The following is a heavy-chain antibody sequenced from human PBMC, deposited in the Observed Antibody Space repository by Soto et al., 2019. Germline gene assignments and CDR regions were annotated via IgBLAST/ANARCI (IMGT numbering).Heavy chain of an antibody. D-gene: IGHD3-22*01. CDR3: AREGKNYYDSSWFDY. J-gene: IGHJ4*02. Sequence: ASVKVSCKASGYTLTSYGISWVRQAPGQGLEWMGWISAYNGNTNYAQKLQGRVTMTTDTSTSTAYMELRSLRSDDTAVYYCAREGKNYYDSSWFDYWGQGTLVTVSS. V-gene: IGHV1-18*04. CDR2: ISAYNGNT. CDR1: GYTLTSYG.